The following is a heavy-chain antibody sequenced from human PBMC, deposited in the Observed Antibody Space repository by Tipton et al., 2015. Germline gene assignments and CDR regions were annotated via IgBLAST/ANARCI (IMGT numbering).Heavy chain of an antibody. D-gene: IGHD2-15*01. CDR3: ARGGNNWFDP. CDR2: IHYSGST. V-gene: IGHV4-59*02. J-gene: IGHJ5*02. Sequence: TLSLTCTVSNASVSSDYWSWIRQSPGKGLEWIGYIHYSGSTDYNPSLKSRVTMSVDTSKNQFSLKLTSVNAADTAVYYCARGGNNWFDPWGQGTLVTVSS. CDR1: NASVSSDY.